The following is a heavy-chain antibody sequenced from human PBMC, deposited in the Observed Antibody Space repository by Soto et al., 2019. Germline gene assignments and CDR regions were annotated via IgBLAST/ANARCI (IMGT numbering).Heavy chain of an antibody. J-gene: IGHJ4*02. CDR2: IYPGDSDT. Sequence: GESLKISCKGSGYSFTSYWIGWVRQMPGKGLEWMGIIYPGDSDTRYSPSFQGQVTISADKSISTAYLQWSSLKASDTAMYYCARSSYYDILTGYGSYFDYWGQGTLVTVSS. V-gene: IGHV5-51*01. CDR1: GYSFTSYW. CDR3: ARSSYYDILTGYGSYFDY. D-gene: IGHD3-9*01.